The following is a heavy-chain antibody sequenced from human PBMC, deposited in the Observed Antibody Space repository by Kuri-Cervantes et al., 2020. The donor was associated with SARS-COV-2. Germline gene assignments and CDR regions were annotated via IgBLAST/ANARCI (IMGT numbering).Heavy chain of an antibody. CDR3: AREWAPGFWSGYEDY. CDR1: GGSISSSNW. CDR2: IYHSGST. J-gene: IGHJ4*01. Sequence: SCAVSGGSISSSNWWSWVRQPPGKGLEWIGEIYHSGSTNYHPSLKSRVTISVDKSKNQFSLKLSSVTAADTAVYYCAREWAPGFWSGYEDYWGQGTLVTVSS. V-gene: IGHV4-4*02. D-gene: IGHD3-3*01.